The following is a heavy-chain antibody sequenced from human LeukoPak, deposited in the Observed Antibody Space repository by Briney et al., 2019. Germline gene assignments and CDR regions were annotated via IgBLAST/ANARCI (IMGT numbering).Heavy chain of an antibody. V-gene: IGHV1-2*02. CDR2: INPNSGGT. CDR1: GYTFTGYY. Sequence: ASVKVSCKASGYTFTGYYMDWVRQAPAQGLEWMGWINPNSGGTNYAQKFQGRVTMTRDTSISTAYMELSRLRSDDTAVYYCARESGGINWFDSWGQGTLVTASS. J-gene: IGHJ5*01. D-gene: IGHD3-10*01. CDR3: ARESGGINWFDS.